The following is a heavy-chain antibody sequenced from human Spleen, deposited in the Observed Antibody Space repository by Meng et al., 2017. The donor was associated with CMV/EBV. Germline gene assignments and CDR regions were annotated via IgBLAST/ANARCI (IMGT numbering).Heavy chain of an antibody. CDR1: GYSISSGYY. CDR2: IYHSGST. CDR3: ARDGIAVAGTWSPTDY. J-gene: IGHJ4*02. V-gene: IGHV4-38-2*02. D-gene: IGHD6-19*01. Sequence: SETLSLTCTVSGYSISSGYYWGWIRQPPGKGLEWIGSIYHSGSTYYNPSRKSRVTISVDTPKNQFSLKLSSVTAADTAVYYCARDGIAVAGTWSPTDYWGQGTLVTVSS.